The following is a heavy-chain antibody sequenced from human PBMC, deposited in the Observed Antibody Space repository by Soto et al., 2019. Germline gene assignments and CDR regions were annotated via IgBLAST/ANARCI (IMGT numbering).Heavy chain of an antibody. V-gene: IGHV1-69*06. D-gene: IGHD4-17*01. CDR2: IIPIFGTA. CDR3: ARDCDYGEYVCGYFDL. Sequence: QVQLVQSGAEVKKPGSSVKVSCKASGGTFSSYAISWVRQAPGQGLEWMGGIIPIFGTANYAQKFQGRVTITADKSTSTAYMELSSLRSEDTAVYYCARDCDYGEYVCGYFDLWGRGTLVTVSS. CDR1: GGTFSSYA. J-gene: IGHJ2*01.